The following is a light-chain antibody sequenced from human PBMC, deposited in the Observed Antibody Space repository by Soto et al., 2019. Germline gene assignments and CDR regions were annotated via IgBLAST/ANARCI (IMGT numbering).Light chain of an antibody. CDR1: KSVSARY. CDR3: QQYTNWPKT. CDR2: GAS. J-gene: IGKJ1*01. Sequence: ETLLTQSPGTLSLSPGEIATLSFSASKSVSARYLAWYQQKPGQPPRLLVFGASTRAAGIPDRFSGSGSGTEFTLTISSLQSEDFAVYYCQQYTNWPKTFGQGTKVDIK. V-gene: IGKV3D-15*01.